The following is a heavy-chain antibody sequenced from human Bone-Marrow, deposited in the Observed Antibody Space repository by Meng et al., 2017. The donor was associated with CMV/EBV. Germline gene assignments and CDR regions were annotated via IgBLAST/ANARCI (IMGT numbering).Heavy chain of an antibody. J-gene: IGHJ6*02. CDR2: ISAYNGHA. CDR3: ARDRQRRGYYYYGMDV. Sequence: ASVKVSCKASGYRFTRYGISWVRQAPGQGLEWMGWISAYNGHANYAQKLQGRVTMSTDTSTSTAYLELRSLRSDDTAVYYCARDRQRRGYYYYGMDVWGQGTTVTVSS. CDR1: GYRFTRYG. V-gene: IGHV1-18*01. D-gene: IGHD6-25*01.